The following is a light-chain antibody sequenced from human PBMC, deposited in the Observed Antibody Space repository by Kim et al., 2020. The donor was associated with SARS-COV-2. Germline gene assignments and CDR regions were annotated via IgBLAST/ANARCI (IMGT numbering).Light chain of an antibody. J-gene: IGKJ2*03. V-gene: IGKV3-15*01. CDR3: QQYNNWPPEYS. Sequence: SPGDRATLSCRASQNIRSNLAWYQQKPGQAPRLLIYAASARATRVPARFSGSGSGTEFTLTISSLQSEDFALYYCQQYNNWPPEYSFGQGTKLEI. CDR1: QNIRSN. CDR2: AAS.